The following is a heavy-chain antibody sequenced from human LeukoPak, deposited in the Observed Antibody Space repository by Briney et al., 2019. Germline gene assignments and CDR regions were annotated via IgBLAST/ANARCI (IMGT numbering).Heavy chain of an antibody. CDR2: IYHSGST. CDR3: ARRAGAYSHPYDY. D-gene: IGHD4/OR15-4a*01. Sequence: SETLSLTCTVSGYSISSGYYWGWIRQPPGKGLEWIGTIYHSGSTYYNPSLKSRVTISVDTSKNQFSLKLSSVTAADTAVYYCARRAGAYSHPYDYWGQGTLVTVSS. V-gene: IGHV4-38-2*02. J-gene: IGHJ4*02. CDR1: GYSISSGYY.